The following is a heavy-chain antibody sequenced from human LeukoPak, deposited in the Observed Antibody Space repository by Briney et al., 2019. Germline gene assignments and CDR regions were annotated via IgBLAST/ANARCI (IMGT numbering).Heavy chain of an antibody. D-gene: IGHD1-26*01. CDR2: ISSGSRTI. CDR1: GFTFSGYS. Sequence: PGGSLRPSCAASGFTFSGYSMNWVRQAPGKGLEWLSYISSGSRTIYYADSVKGRFTVSRDNAKNSLYLQMNSLRAEDTAVYYCARESISGHRDFDYWGQGTLVTVSS. V-gene: IGHV3-48*01. J-gene: IGHJ4*02. CDR3: ARESISGHRDFDY.